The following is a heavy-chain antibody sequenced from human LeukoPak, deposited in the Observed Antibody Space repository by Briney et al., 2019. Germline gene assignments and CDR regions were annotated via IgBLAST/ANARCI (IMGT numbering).Heavy chain of an antibody. CDR3: ARPKRSITMVRGTYYRMDV. Sequence: SVTLSCTASGGTFSFYTISWVRHAPGQGLEWMGGIIPIFGTANYTQKFQGRVTITADESTSTAYMELSSLRSEDTAVYYCARPKRSITMVRGTYYRMDVRGKGTTVTVSS. V-gene: IGHV1-69*13. CDR1: GGTFSFYT. CDR2: IIPIFGTA. J-gene: IGHJ6*04. D-gene: IGHD3-10*01.